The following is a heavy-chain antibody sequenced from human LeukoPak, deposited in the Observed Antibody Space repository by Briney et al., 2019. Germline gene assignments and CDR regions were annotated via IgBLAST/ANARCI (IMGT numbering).Heavy chain of an antibody. Sequence: PGGSLRLSCAASGFTFSSYGMHWVRQAPGKGLEWVAFIRYDGSNKYYADSVKGRFTISRDNSKNTLYLQMNSLRAEDTAVYYCAKDVPKYSTAFIVVVPAAMGYWGQGTLVTVSS. V-gene: IGHV3-30*02. CDR1: GFTFSSYG. D-gene: IGHD2-2*01. CDR2: IRYDGSNK. J-gene: IGHJ4*02. CDR3: AKDVPKYSTAFIVVVPAAMGY.